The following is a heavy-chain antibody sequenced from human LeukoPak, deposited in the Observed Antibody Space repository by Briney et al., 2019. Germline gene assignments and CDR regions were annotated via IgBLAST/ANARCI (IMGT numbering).Heavy chain of an antibody. CDR3: ARARAIFGVAHYFDY. CDR2: ISSSGSTI. J-gene: IGHJ4*02. Sequence: GGSLRLSCAASGFTFSSFAMIWVRQAPGKELEWVSYISSSGSTIYYADSVKGRFTISRDNAKNSLYLQMNSLRAEDTAVHYCARARAIFGVAHYFDYWGQGTLVTVSS. V-gene: IGHV3-48*04. D-gene: IGHD3-3*01. CDR1: GFTFSSFA.